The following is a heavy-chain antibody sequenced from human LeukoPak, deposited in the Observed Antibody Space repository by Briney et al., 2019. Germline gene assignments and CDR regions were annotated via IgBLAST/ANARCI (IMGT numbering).Heavy chain of an antibody. CDR3: ARLKDWFYDSSGYYFGRPFDY. D-gene: IGHD3-22*01. CDR1: GGSFSGYY. J-gene: IGHJ4*02. V-gene: IGHV4-34*01. CDR2: INHSGST. Sequence: SETLSLTCAVYGGSFSGYYWSWIRQPPGKGLEWIGEINHSGSTNYNPSLKSRVTISVDTSKNQFSLKLSSVTAADTAVYYCARLKDWFYDSSGYYFGRPFDYWGQGTLVTVSS.